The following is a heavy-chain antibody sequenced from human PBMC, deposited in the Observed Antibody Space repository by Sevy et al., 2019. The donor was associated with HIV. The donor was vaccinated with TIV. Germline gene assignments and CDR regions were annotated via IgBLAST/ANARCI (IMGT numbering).Heavy chain of an antibody. J-gene: IGHJ4*01. CDR2: ISSSSSTI. CDR1: GFTFSSYS. D-gene: IGHD6-6*01. CDR3: AREGMITSRIAARQLDY. V-gene: IGHV3-48*02. Sequence: GGSLRLSCAASGFTFSSYSMNWVRQAPGKGLEWVSYISSSSSTIYYADSVKGRFTISRDNAKNSLYLQMNSLRDEDTAVYYCAREGMITSRIAARQLDYWGQGTLVTV.